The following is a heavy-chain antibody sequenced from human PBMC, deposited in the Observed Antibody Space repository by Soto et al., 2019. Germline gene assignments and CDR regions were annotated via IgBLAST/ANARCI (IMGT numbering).Heavy chain of an antibody. J-gene: IGHJ6*02. V-gene: IGHV1-69*01. D-gene: IGHD4-4*01. CDR3: AGTVEIAYYHGMDV. Sequence: QVQLVQSGAELKKPGSSVRVSCKASVGTLRIHAINWVRQAPVQGLEWMGGIIPIFGSPYYAQKFQGRVTITADESSITAYMELSSLRSEDTAVYYCAGTVEIAYYHGMDVWGQGTTVTVSS. CDR2: IIPIFGSP. CDR1: VGTLRIHA.